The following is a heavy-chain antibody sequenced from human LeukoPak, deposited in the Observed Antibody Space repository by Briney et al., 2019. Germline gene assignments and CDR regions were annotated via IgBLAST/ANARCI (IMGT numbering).Heavy chain of an antibody. CDR3: ARGRGSFDF. D-gene: IGHD3-16*01. J-gene: IGHJ4*02. CDR1: GGSFSGYY. V-gene: IGHV4-34*01. Sequence: SETLSLTCAVYGGSFSGYYWSWIRQAPGKGLEWIGEINHSGSTNQNPSLKSRVTISADTSKNQFSLKVKSLTAADTAVYFCARGRGSFDFWGQGTLVTVSS. CDR2: INHSGST.